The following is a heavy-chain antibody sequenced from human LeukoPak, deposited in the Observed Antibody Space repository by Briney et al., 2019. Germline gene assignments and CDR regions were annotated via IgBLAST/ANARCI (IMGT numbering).Heavy chain of an antibody. CDR3: AGCITEGWFDP. CDR2: IYYSGST. D-gene: IGHD3-10*01. J-gene: IGHJ5*02. V-gene: IGHV4-39*01. Sequence: PSETLSLTCTVSGGSISSSSYYWGWIRQPPGKGLEWIGSIYYSGSTYYNPSLKSRVTISVDTSKNQFSLKLSSVTAADTAVYYCAGCITEGWFDPWGQGTLVTVSS. CDR1: GGSISSSSYY.